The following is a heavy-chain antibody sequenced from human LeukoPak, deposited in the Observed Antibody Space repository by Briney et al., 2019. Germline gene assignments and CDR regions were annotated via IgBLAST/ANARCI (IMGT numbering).Heavy chain of an antibody. Sequence: PSETLSLTCTVSGGSISSYYWGWIRQPPGKGLEWIGYIYDSGSTYYNPSLESRVTISIDTSKNQFSLKLTSVTAADTGVYYCVRVLYRGSSSRGWIDFWGQGTLVTVSS. CDR1: GGSISSYY. CDR3: VRVLYRGSSSRGWIDF. CDR2: IYDSGST. V-gene: IGHV4-59*01. D-gene: IGHD6-19*01. J-gene: IGHJ4*02.